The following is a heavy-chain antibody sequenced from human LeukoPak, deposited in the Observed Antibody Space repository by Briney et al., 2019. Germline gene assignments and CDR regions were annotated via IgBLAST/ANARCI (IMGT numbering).Heavy chain of an antibody. J-gene: IGHJ4*02. CDR1: GYTFTVYY. CDR3: ARRRDTAFDY. Sequence: ASVTVSCTAAGYTFTVYYMHWVRLAPGQGLEWMGWINPNSGGTNYAQKFQGWVTMTRDTSISTAYMELSRLRSDDTAVYYCARRRDTAFDYWGQGTLVTVSS. V-gene: IGHV1-2*04. CDR2: INPNSGGT. D-gene: IGHD5-18*01.